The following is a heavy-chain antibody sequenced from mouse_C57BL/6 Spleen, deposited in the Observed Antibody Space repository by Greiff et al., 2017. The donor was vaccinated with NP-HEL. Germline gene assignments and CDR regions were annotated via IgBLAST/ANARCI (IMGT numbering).Heavy chain of an antibody. J-gene: IGHJ4*01. CDR3: TRRYSNYDAMDY. CDR1: GFTFSSYA. Sequence: EVQGVESGEGLVKPGGSLKLSCAASGFTFSSYAMSWVRQTPEKRLEWVAYISSGGDYIYYADTVKGRFTISRDNARNTLYLQMSSLKSEDTAMYYCTRRYSNYDAMDYWGQGTSVTVSS. D-gene: IGHD2-5*01. CDR2: ISSGGDYI. V-gene: IGHV5S21*01.